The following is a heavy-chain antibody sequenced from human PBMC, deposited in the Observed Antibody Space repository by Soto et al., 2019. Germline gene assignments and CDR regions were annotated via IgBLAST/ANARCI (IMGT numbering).Heavy chain of an antibody. CDR2: ISWNNSIT. D-gene: IGHD2-2*01. CDR3: QKGFSRYFAY. CDR1: GFTFDDYA. Sequence: ESGGALVQPGRSLRLSCTASGFTFDDYAMHWVRQAPGKGLEWISGISWNNSITVYVDSVKGRFTISSDNAKNSLYLQMNSLRVEDAALYYCQKGFSRYFAYWGQGTLVIVSS. J-gene: IGHJ4*02. V-gene: IGHV3-9*01.